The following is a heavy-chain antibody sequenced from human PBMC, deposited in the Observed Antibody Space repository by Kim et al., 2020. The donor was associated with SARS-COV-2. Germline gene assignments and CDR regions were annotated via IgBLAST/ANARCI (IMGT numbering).Heavy chain of an antibody. J-gene: IGHJ5*01. Sequence: GGSLRLSCAASGFTFSDYAMAWVRQAPGKGLEWVSSISSNVDFRYYGDSLKGRFSISRDNAKNSLYLQMNSLTAGDTAAYYCARGYCYCASCSRISWF. CDR2: ISSNVDFR. CDR3: ARGYCYCASCSRISWF. D-gene: IGHD5-18*01. CDR1: GFTFSDYA. V-gene: IGHV3-21*01.